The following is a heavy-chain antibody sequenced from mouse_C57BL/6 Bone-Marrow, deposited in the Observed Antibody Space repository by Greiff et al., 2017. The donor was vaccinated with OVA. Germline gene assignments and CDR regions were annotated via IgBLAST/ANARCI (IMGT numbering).Heavy chain of an antibody. CDR3: ARPGDYDGDWFAY. CDR2: FHPYNDDN. D-gene: IGHD2-4*01. V-gene: IGHV1-47*01. CDR1: GYTFTTYP. Sequence: QVQLKQSGAELVKPGASVQMSCKASGYTFTTYPIEWMKQNHGTSLEWIGNFHPYNDDNKYNEKFKGKATLTVETSSSTVYLELSRLTSDDSSFYYCARPGDYDGDWFAYWGQGTRVTVS. J-gene: IGHJ3*01.